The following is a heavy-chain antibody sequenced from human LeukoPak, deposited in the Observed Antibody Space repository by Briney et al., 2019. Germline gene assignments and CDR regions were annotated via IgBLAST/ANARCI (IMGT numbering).Heavy chain of an antibody. Sequence: GGSLRLSCTASGFTFDDYGMSWVRQAPGKGLEWVSGINWNGGSLGYADSVKGRFTISRDNGKNSLYLQMNSLRAEDTAVYYCAKGISTAMVGSAYWGQGTLVTVSS. D-gene: IGHD5-18*01. CDR2: INWNGGSL. J-gene: IGHJ4*02. CDR3: AKGISTAMVGSAY. CDR1: GFTFDDYG. V-gene: IGHV3-20*04.